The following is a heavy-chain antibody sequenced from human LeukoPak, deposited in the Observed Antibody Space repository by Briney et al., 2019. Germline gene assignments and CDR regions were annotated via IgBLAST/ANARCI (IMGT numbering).Heavy chain of an antibody. CDR1: GFTFSDST. CDR3: ARYSSGYYHFDY. Sequence: GGSLRLSCAASGFTFSDSTMYWDRQASGKGLEWIGRIRSKGNSYATTYAASVKGRFTISRDDSKNTAYLQMNSLKTEDTAMYYCARYSSGYYHFDYWGQGTLVTVFS. CDR2: IRSKGNSYAT. D-gene: IGHD3-22*01. V-gene: IGHV3-73*01. J-gene: IGHJ4*02.